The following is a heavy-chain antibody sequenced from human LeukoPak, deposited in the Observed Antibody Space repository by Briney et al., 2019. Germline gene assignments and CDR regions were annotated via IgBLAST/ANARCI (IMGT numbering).Heavy chain of an antibody. CDR1: GGSNSSYY. J-gene: IGHJ3*02. V-gene: IGHV4-59*01. CDR2: IYYSGST. Sequence: SETLSLTCTGSGGSNSSYYWSWIRQPPGKGLEWIGYIYYSGSTNYNPSLKSRVTISVDTSKNQFSLKLSSVTAADTAVYYCARDYSGSYLGAFDIWVQGTMVTVSS. CDR3: ARDYSGSYLGAFDI. D-gene: IGHD1-26*01.